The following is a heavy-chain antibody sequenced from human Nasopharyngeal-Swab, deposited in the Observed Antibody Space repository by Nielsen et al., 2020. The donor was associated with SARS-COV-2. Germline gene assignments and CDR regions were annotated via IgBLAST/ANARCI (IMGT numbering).Heavy chain of an antibody. CDR3: VRSSSWYYFDY. Sequence: SETLSLTCTLAGDSIAYSTFYWGWIRQPPGKGLEWTGNIYYNGNTYQNPSLKTRLTISVDKSKNKFSLQLSSVTAADTAVYYCVRSSSWYYFDYWAQGTQVTVSS. D-gene: IGHD6-13*01. J-gene: IGHJ4*02. CDR2: IYYNGNT. V-gene: IGHV4-39*01. CDR1: GDSIAYSTFY.